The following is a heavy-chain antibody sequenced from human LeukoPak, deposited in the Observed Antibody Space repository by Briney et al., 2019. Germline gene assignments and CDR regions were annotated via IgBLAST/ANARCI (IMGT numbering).Heavy chain of an antibody. D-gene: IGHD1-26*01. V-gene: IGHV1-18*01. CDR1: GYTFTSYG. J-gene: IGHJ4*02. Sequence: ASVKVSCQASGYTFTSYGISWVRQSPGQGIEWMRWVSAYNGNTNYAQKLQGRVTMTTDTSTSTAYMELRSLSSDDTAVYYCERSAELDPFAYGGQGTLVTVSS. CDR3: ERSAELDPFAY. CDR2: VSAYNGNT.